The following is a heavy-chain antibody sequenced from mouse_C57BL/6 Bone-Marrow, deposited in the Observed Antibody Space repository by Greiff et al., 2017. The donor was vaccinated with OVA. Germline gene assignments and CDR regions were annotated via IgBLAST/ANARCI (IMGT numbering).Heavy chain of an antibody. CDR2: IYPRSGNT. CDR3: ARDLNYYGYYYAMDY. D-gene: IGHD1-1*01. CDR1: GYTFTSYG. V-gene: IGHV1-81*01. Sequence: VQLQQSGAELARPGASVKLSCKASGYTFTSYGISWVKQRTGQGLEWIGEIYPRSGNTYYNEKFKGKGTLTADKSSSTAYMELRSLTSEDSAVYFCARDLNYYGYYYAMDYWGQGTSVTVSS. J-gene: IGHJ4*01.